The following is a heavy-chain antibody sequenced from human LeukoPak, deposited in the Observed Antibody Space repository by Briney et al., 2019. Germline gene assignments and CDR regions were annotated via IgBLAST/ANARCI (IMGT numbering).Heavy chain of an antibody. CDR3: ARVPRVAAAGSYYYYGMDV. D-gene: IGHD6-13*01. CDR1: GGSFSGYY. J-gene: IGHJ6*02. V-gene: IGHV4-59*01. CDR2: IYYSGST. Sequence: SETLSLTCAVYGGSFSGYYWSWIRQPPGKGLEWIGYIYYSGSTNYNPSLKSRVTISVDTSKNQFSLKLSSVTAADTAVYYCARVPRVAAAGSYYYYGMDVWGQGTTVTVSS.